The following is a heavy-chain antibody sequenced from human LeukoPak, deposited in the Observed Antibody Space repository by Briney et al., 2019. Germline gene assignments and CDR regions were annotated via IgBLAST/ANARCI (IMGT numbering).Heavy chain of an antibody. CDR3: ARDIGGSYTAIDY. D-gene: IGHD1-26*01. CDR2: ISSSSAHI. V-gene: IGHV3-21*01. Sequence: GGSLRVSCAASGFTFSIYSMNWVRQAPGKGLEWVSFISSSSAHINYADSVKGRFTISRDNPRNSLYLQMNSLRAEDTAVYYCARDIGGSYTAIDYWGQGTLVTVSS. CDR1: GFTFSIYS. J-gene: IGHJ4*02.